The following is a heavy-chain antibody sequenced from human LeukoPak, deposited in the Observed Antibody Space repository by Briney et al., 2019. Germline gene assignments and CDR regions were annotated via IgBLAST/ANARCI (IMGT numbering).Heavy chain of an antibody. D-gene: IGHD1-1*01. CDR2: MYSGGNT. J-gene: IGHJ4*02. Sequence: GGSLRLSCAASGFTVSNNYMSWVRQAPGKGLEWVSVMYSGGNTYYADSVKGRFTISRDNSKNTLYLQMNSLSAEDTAVYYCARDRVNWNDVGGLFDYWGQGTLVTVSS. V-gene: IGHV3-53*01. CDR3: ARDRVNWNDVGGLFDY. CDR1: GFTVSNNY.